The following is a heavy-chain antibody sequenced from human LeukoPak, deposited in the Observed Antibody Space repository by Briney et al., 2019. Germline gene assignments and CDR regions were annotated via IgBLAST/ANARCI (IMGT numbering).Heavy chain of an antibody. CDR2: ISSSSSYT. CDR3: AGRYGDY. Sequence: PGGSLRLSCVVSGIPFSDYYMNWIRQAPGKGLEWISYISSSSSYTDYADSVKGRFTISRDNAKNTLYLQMNSLRVEDTAVYYCAGRYGDYWGQGTLVTVSS. CDR1: GIPFSDYY. V-gene: IGHV3-11*06. D-gene: IGHD1-1*01. J-gene: IGHJ4*02.